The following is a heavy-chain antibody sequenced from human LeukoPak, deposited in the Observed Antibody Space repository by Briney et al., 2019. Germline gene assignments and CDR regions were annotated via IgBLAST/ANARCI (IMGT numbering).Heavy chain of an antibody. CDR3: ARALYYYDSSGYYSLYY. J-gene: IGHJ4*02. D-gene: IGHD3-22*01. CDR2: IQYDGSYK. Sequence: GGSLRLSCAASEFTFSSYGLHWVRQAPGKGLEWVAFIQYDGSYKDYGDSVKGRFTISRDNSKNTLYLQMNSLRAEDTAVYYCARALYYYDSSGYYSLYYWGQGTLVTVSS. CDR1: EFTFSSYG. V-gene: IGHV3-30*02.